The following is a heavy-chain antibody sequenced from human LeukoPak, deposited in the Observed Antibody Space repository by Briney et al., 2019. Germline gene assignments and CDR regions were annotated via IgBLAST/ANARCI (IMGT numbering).Heavy chain of an antibody. J-gene: IGHJ4*02. CDR3: ARSGWWMATNFDY. CDR2: IKQDGSEK. D-gene: IGHD5-24*01. V-gene: IGHV3-7*01. Sequence: GGSLRLSCAASGFTFSSYWMSWVRQAPGKGLEWVANIKQDGSEKYYVDSVKGRFTISRDNAKNSLYLQMNSLRAEDTAVYYCARSGWWMATNFDYWGQGTLVTVSP. CDR1: GFTFSSYW.